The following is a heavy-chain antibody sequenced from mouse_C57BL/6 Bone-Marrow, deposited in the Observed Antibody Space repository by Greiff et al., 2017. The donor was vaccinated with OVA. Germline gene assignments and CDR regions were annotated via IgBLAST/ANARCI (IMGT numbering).Heavy chain of an antibody. CDR1: GYSFTGYY. D-gene: IGHD6-1*01. J-gene: IGHJ4*01. V-gene: IGHV1-42*01. CDR2: INTSTGGP. CDR3: ARRGGRYAMDN. Sequence: VQLQQSGPELVKPGASVKLSCKASGYSFTGYYMNWVQQSPETSLAWIGEINTSTGGPYSPQKFKAKATLTVDKSSCTAYMQLKSQTTEYSAGYNCARRGGRYAMDNWGQGTAVTVSS.